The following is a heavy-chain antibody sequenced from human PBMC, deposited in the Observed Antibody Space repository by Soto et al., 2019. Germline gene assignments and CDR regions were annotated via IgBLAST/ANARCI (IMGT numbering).Heavy chain of an antibody. CDR1: GGTFSSYA. CDR2: IIPIFDTA. CDR3: ARGYCSSTSCYNYYYGMDV. J-gene: IGHJ6*02. Sequence: ASVKVSCKASGGTFSSYAISWVRQAPGQGLEWMGGIIPIFDTANYAQKFQGRVTITADESTSTAYMELSSLRSEDTAVYYCARGYCSSTSCYNYYYGMDVWGQGTTVTVSS. D-gene: IGHD2-2*02. V-gene: IGHV1-69*13.